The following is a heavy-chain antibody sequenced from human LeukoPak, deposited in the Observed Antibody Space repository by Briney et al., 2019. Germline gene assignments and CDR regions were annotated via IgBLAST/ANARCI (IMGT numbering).Heavy chain of an antibody. D-gene: IGHD3-22*01. Sequence: SETLSLTCTVSGGSISSSSYYWGWIRQPPGKGLEWFGSIYYSGSTYYNPSLKRQVTMSVDTAKNQFSLKLSSVTAADTAVYYCARRIYYYDSSGSNELLDYWGQGTLVTVSS. V-gene: IGHV4-39*01. CDR1: GGSISSSSYY. J-gene: IGHJ4*02. CDR3: ARRIYYYDSSGSNELLDY. CDR2: IYYSGST.